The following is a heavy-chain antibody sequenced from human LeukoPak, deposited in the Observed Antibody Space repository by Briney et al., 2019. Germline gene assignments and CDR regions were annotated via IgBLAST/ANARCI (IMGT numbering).Heavy chain of an antibody. Sequence: SETLSLTCAVYGGSFSGYCWSWIRQPPGKGLEWIGEINHSGSTNYNPSLKSRVTISVDTSKNQFSLKLSSVTAADTAVYYCARGHRFRFLEWLLSPLDYWGQGTLVTVSS. CDR1: GGSFSGYC. J-gene: IGHJ4*02. CDR3: ARGHRFRFLEWLLSPLDY. D-gene: IGHD3-3*01. CDR2: INHSGST. V-gene: IGHV4-34*01.